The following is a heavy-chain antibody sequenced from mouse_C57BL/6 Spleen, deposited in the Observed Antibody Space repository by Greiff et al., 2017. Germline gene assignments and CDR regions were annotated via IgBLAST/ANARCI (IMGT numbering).Heavy chain of an antibody. CDR2: ISDGGSYT. J-gene: IGHJ4*01. Sequence: EVMLVESGGGLVKPGGSLKLSCAASGFTFSSYAMSWVRQTPEKRLEWVATISDGGSYTYYPDNVKGRFTISRDNAKNNLYLQMSHLKSEDTAMYNCARVDGYPYAMDYWGQGTSVTVSS. CDR3: ARVDGYPYAMDY. D-gene: IGHD2-3*01. CDR1: GFTFSSYA. V-gene: IGHV5-4*03.